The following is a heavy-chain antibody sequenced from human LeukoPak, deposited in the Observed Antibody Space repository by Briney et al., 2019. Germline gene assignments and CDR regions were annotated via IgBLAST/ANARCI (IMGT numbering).Heavy chain of an antibody. CDR1: GGSISSSSYS. CDR2: IYYSGTT. Sequence: SETLSLTCTVSGGSISSSSYSWGWIRQPPGKGLEWIGSIYYSGTTYYNPSLKSRVTISVDTSKIQFSLKRSSVAATDTAVYFCARLRFDFWSGYTHPYFDYWGQGTLVTVSS. D-gene: IGHD3-3*01. J-gene: IGHJ4*02. CDR3: ARLRFDFWSGYTHPYFDY. V-gene: IGHV4-39*01.